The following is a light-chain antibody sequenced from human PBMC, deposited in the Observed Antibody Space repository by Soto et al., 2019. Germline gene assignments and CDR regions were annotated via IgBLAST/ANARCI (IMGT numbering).Light chain of an antibody. CDR3: QQYNSYPWT. CDR2: DAS. J-gene: IGKJ1*01. Sequence: IQTTQSHSSVSASVGERFTITCRPSQGISSWFAWYQQKPGKAPKLLIYDASSLESGVPSRFSGSGSGTEFTLTISSLQPDDFATYYCQQYNSYPWTFGQGTKVDIK. CDR1: QGISSW. V-gene: IGKV1-5*01.